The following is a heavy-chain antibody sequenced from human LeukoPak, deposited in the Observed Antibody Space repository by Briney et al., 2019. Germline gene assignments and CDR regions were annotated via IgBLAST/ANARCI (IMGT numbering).Heavy chain of an antibody. J-gene: IGHJ6*03. CDR1: AFSLSTYS. Sequence: PGGSLRLSCAASAFSLSTYSMNWVRQTPGKGLEWLSHISVSGTIHYADSVKGRFTISRDNGRNSVSLQMSRLRVGDTGVYFCATVPRWTSDYIDVWGRGTTVSVSS. CDR3: ATVPRWTSDYIDV. D-gene: IGHD3/OR15-3a*01. CDR2: ISVSGTI. V-gene: IGHV3-48*01.